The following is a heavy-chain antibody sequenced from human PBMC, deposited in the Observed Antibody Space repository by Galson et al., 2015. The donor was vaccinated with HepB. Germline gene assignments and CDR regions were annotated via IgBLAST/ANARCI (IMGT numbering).Heavy chain of an antibody. CDR2: ISGSGGST. V-gene: IGHV3-23*01. Sequence: SLRLSCAASGFTFSSYAMSWVRQAPGKGLEWVSAISGSGGSTYYADSVKGRVTISRDNSKNTLYLQMNSLRAEDTAVYYCAKDRYYGSGSLWGGFDYWGQGTLVTVSS. J-gene: IGHJ4*02. CDR3: AKDRYYGSGSLWGGFDY. CDR1: GFTFSSYA. D-gene: IGHD3-10*01.